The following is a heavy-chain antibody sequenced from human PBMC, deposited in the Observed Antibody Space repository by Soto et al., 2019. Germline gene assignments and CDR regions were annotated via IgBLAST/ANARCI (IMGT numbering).Heavy chain of an antibody. CDR1: GGSISSYY. CDR3: ARMRLSEGSRITMVRGVPNYYYYYYMDV. D-gene: IGHD3-10*01. J-gene: IGHJ6*03. V-gene: IGHV4-59*08. CDR2: IYYSGST. Sequence: SETLSLTCTVSGGSISSYYWSWIRQPPGKGLEWIGYIYYSGSTNYNPSLKSRVTISVDTSKNQFSLKLSSVTAADTAVYYCARMRLSEGSRITMVRGVPNYYYYYYMDVWGKGTTVTVSS.